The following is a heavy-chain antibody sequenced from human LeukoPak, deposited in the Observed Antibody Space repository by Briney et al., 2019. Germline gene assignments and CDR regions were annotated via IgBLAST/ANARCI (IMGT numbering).Heavy chain of an antibody. CDR2: IIPIFGTA. V-gene: IGHV1-69*13. CDR1: GYSFTGYY. J-gene: IGHJ6*03. CDR3: ARVAYYYGSGSYYYYYMDV. D-gene: IGHD3-10*01. Sequence: EASMKVSCKASGYSFTGYYIHWVRQAPGQGLEWMGGIIPIFGTANYAQKFQGRVTITADESTGTAYMELSSLRSEDTAVYYCARVAYYYGSGSYYYYYMDVWGKGTTVTISS.